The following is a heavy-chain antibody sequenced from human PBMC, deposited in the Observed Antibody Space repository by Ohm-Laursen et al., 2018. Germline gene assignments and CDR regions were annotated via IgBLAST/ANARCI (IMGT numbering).Heavy chain of an antibody. CDR3: AKGGGGSFPDY. CDR1: SGAISSYY. D-gene: IGHD2-15*01. Sequence: SVTLSCTCTISSGAISSYYWSWIRQPAGKGLEWIGHINISGTNYNPSLKSRVTMSVDTSKNQFSLNLSSVTAEDTAVYYCAKGGGGSFPDYWGQGTLVTVSS. CDR2: INISGT. J-gene: IGHJ4*02. V-gene: IGHV4-4*07.